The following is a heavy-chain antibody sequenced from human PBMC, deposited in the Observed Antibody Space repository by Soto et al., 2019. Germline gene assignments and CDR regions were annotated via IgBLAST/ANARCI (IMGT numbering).Heavy chain of an antibody. CDR2: ISYDGSNK. CDR3: AKAVGYSVIGRFDY. D-gene: IGHD6-13*01. J-gene: IGHJ4*02. CDR1: GFTFSSYG. Sequence: GGSLRLSCAASGFTFSSYGMHWVRQAPGKGLEWVAVISYDGSNKYYADSVKGRFTISRDNSKNTLYLQMNSLRAEDTAVYYWAKAVGYSVIGRFDYWGQGTLVTVSS. V-gene: IGHV3-30*18.